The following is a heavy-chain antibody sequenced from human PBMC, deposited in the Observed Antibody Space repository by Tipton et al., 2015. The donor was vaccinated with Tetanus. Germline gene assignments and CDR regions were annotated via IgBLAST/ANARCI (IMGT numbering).Heavy chain of an antibody. Sequence: SLRLSCAGSGFNFHSYSMNWVRQAPGKGLEWIACFGTYRKTIYYADAVKGRFTISRDNAKNTLFLQMSSLTDEDTAVYYCARDLSYYGYIWGGDRDRYFDLWGRGTLVTVSS. D-gene: IGHD3-16*01. V-gene: IGHV3-48*02. J-gene: IGHJ2*01. CDR3: ARDLSYYGYIWGGDRDRYFDL. CDR1: GFNFHSYS. CDR2: FGTYRKTI.